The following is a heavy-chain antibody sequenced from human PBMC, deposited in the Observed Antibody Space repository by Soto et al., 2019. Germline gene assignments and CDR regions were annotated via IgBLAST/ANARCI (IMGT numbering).Heavy chain of an antibody. CDR3: ARDRNGFEY. Sequence: QVQLVQSGAEVKKPGASVKVSCKASGYPFTNYALHWVRQAPGQGLEWMGWINPGNGDTKYSQKFQGRVTITRDTPATTAYMELSSLKSEDTALYYWARDRNGFEYWGQGTLVTVSS. CDR2: INPGNGDT. J-gene: IGHJ4*02. D-gene: IGHD2-8*01. V-gene: IGHV1-3*01. CDR1: GYPFTNYA.